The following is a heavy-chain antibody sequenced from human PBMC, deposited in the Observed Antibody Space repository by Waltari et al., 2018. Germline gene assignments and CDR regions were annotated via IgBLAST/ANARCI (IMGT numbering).Heavy chain of an antibody. CDR3: ARHSSSNAFDI. D-gene: IGHD6-13*01. CDR2: IYYSGRT. J-gene: IGHJ3*02. CDR1: GGSISSSSYY. Sequence: QLQLQESGPGLVKPSETLSLTCTVSGGSISSSSYYWGWIRTPPGKGLEWIGSIYYSGRTYYNPSLKSRVTISVDTSKNQFSLKLSSVTAADTAVYYCARHSSSNAFDIWGQGTMVTVSS. V-gene: IGHV4-39*07.